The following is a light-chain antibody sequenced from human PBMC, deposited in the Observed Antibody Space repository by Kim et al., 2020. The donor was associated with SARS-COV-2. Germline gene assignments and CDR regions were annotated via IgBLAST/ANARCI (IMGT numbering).Light chain of an antibody. Sequence: PGERATLSCRASQNMDNWIAWYQQKSGQAPRLLIYDASTRATVPPARFSGSGSGTDFTLTIDSLEPEDFAVYYCQQRRTWPLTFGGGTKVDIK. CDR3: QQRRTWPLT. J-gene: IGKJ4*01. V-gene: IGKV3-11*01. CDR1: QNMDNW. CDR2: DAS.